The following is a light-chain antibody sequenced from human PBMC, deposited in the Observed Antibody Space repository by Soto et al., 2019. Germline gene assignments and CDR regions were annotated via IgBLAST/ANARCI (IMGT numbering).Light chain of an antibody. Sequence: EIVLTQSPGTLSLFPGGRATLSCRATESVSSNVLAWYQQNVGQPPRLLIYRATTRATGIPDRFSDSGSETEFTLNISRLEPEDSAVYYCHQYGGSPFTFGQGTVLEIK. V-gene: IGKV3-20*01. CDR3: HQYGGSPFT. J-gene: IGKJ2*01. CDR1: ESVSSNV. CDR2: RAT.